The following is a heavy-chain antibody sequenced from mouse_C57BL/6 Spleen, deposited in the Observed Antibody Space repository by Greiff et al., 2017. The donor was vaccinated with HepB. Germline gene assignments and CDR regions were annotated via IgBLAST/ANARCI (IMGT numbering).Heavy chain of an antibody. V-gene: IGHV5-4*01. CDR2: ISDGGSYT. CDR3: ARDLITTVVGDFDY. CDR1: GFTFSSYA. J-gene: IGHJ2*01. D-gene: IGHD1-1*01. Sequence: EVKLMESGGGLVKPGGSLKLSCAASGFTFSSYAMSWVRQTPEKRLEWVATISDGGSYTYYPDNVKGRFTISRDNAKNNLYLQMSHLKSEDTAMYYCARDLITTVVGDFDYWGQGTTLTVSS.